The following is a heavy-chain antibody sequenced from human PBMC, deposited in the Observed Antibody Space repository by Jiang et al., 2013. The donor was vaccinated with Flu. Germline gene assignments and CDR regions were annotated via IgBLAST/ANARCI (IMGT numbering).Heavy chain of an antibody. D-gene: IGHD3-22*01. V-gene: IGHV4-34*01. CDR3: ARNRADSYDSSGFYYSGSSFDY. Sequence: AFYGGSFSGYFGNWIRQPPGKGLEWIGEINHSGNTNYNPSLKSRVTISLDTSKNEISLRLTSMTAADTAVYYCARNRADSYDSSGFYYSGSSFDYWGQGTLVTVSS. CDR1: GGSFSGYF. J-gene: IGHJ4*02. CDR2: INHSGNT.